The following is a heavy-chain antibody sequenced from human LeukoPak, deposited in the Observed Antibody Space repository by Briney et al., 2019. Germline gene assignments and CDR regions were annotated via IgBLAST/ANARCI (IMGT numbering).Heavy chain of an antibody. D-gene: IGHD3-10*01. J-gene: IGHJ3*02. CDR1: GYSFTSYW. CDR3: ARRGSGSYARDAFDI. CDR2: IYPGDSDT. Sequence: GESLKISCKGSGYSFTSYWIGWVRQMPGKGLEWMGIIYPGDSDTRYSPSFQGQVTISADKSISTAYLQWSSLKASDTAMYYCARRGSGSYARDAFDIWGQGTMVTVSS. V-gene: IGHV5-51*01.